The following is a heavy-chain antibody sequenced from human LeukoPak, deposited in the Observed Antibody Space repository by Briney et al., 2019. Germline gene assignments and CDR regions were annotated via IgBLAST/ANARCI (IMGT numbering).Heavy chain of an antibody. CDR2: IYYSGST. CDR3: ARDLTGDQFFDP. CDR1: GGPISHVRYH. V-gene: IGHV4-31*02. Sequence: TLSLPWNFPGGPISHVRYHWRSLRPPPRKGVAWLGYIYYSGSTYYNPSLKSRVTLSVDTSKSQFSLRLSSVTAADTAVYYCARDLTGDQFFDPWGQGTLVTVSS. J-gene: IGHJ5*02. D-gene: IGHD7-27*01.